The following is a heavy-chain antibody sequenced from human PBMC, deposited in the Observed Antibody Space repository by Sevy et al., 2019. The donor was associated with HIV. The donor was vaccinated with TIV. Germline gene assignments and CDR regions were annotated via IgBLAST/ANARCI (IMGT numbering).Heavy chain of an antibody. Sequence: GGSLRLSCAASGFAFSDYAMHWVRQVPGKGLEWVSGISWNSGDIGYADSVKGRFTISRDNAKNSLHLQMNSLRVEDTALYYCGRAQGHCVINSCFGGSINAFDIWGQGTMVTVSS. CDR1: GFAFSDYA. CDR2: ISWNSGDI. J-gene: IGHJ3*02. D-gene: IGHD2-15*01. V-gene: IGHV3-9*01. CDR3: GRAQGHCVINSCFGGSINAFDI.